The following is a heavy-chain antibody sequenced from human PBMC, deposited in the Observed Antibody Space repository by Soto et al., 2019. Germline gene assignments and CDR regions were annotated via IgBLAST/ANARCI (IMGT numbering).Heavy chain of an antibody. V-gene: IGHV4-30-4*01. CDR2: IYYSGST. Sequence: SETLSLTCTVSGGSISSGDYYWSWIRQPPGKGLEWIGYIYYSGSTYYNPSLKSRVTISVDTSKNQFSLKLSSVTAADTAVYYCVRGDGYGDDGRQFYYYYYGMDVWGQGTTVTVSS. CDR3: VRGDGYGDDGRQFYYYYYGMDV. J-gene: IGHJ6*02. D-gene: IGHD4-17*01. CDR1: GGSISSGDYY.